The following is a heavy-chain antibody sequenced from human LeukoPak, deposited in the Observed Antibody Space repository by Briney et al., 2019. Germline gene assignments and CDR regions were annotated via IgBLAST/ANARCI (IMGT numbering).Heavy chain of an antibody. CDR3: ARTVPGYCSGGSCLGY. D-gene: IGHD2-15*01. CDR2: IFSGGNT. Sequence: GASLILCWAASGFTVSSNYMSWLRQARGEGLEWVSVIFSGGNTYYADSVKGRFTISTDNSKNTQDLQMNSLRAEDTAVYYCARTVPGYCSGGSCLGYWGKGTLVTVSS. J-gene: IGHJ4*02. V-gene: IGHV3-66*01. CDR1: GFTVSSNY.